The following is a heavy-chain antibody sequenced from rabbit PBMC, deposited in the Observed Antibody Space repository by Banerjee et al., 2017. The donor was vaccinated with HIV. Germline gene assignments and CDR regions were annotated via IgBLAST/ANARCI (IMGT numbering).Heavy chain of an antibody. CDR1: GFSFSGSYY. D-gene: IGHD2-1*01. CDR2: IYTGSGST. Sequence: QEQLVESGGGLVQPEGSLTLTCTASGFSFSGSYYMCWVRQAPGKGLEWLARPFTGKGLEWLACIYTGSGSTYYASWAKGRFTISKTSSTTVTLQMTSLTAADTATYFCARRYNGDYGSDGNALHLWGPGTLVTVS. CDR3: ARRYNGDYGSDGNALHL. J-gene: IGHJ6*01. V-gene: IGHV1S45*01.